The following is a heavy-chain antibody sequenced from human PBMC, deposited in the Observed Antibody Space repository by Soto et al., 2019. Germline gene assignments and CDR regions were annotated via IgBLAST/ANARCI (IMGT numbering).Heavy chain of an antibody. J-gene: IGHJ4*02. Sequence: PGGSLRLPCAASGFTFSNYAMHWVRQSPATGLEWVALTSYDGNNEYYTDSVKGRFTISRDNSKNTLFLQMNSPRPEDTAVYYCAKDKGVFNWATSYFDYWGQGALVTVSS. CDR1: GFTFSNYA. CDR3: AKDKGVFNWATSYFDY. CDR2: TSYDGNNE. D-gene: IGHD1-1*01. V-gene: IGHV3-30*18.